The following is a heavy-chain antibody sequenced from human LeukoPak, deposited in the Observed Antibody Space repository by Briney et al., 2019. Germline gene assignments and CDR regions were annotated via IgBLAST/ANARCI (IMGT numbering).Heavy chain of an antibody. CDR2: ISYDGSNK. D-gene: IGHD4-17*01. V-gene: IGHV3-30-3*01. CDR1: GFTFSSYA. Sequence: GGSLRLSCAASGFTFSSYAMHWVRQAPGKGLEWVAVISYDGSNKYYADSVKGRFTISRDNSKNTLYLQMNSLRAEDTAVYYCARDPTLYGDYEYYFDYWGQGTLVTVSS. J-gene: IGHJ4*02. CDR3: ARDPTLYGDYEYYFDY.